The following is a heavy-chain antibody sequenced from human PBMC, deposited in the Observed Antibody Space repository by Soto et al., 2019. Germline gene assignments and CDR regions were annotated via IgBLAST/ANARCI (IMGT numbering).Heavy chain of an antibody. CDR2: ISAYNGNT. V-gene: IGHV1-18*01. D-gene: IGHD2-21*02. CDR3: ARAYCGGDCYPPAGWFDP. J-gene: IGHJ5*02. Sequence: GASVKVSCEASGYTFTSYGISCVRQAPGQGLEWMGWISAYNGNTNYAQKLQGRVTMTTDTSTSTAYMELRSLRSDDTAVYYCARAYCGGDCYPPAGWFDPWGQGTLVTVSS. CDR1: GYTFTSYG.